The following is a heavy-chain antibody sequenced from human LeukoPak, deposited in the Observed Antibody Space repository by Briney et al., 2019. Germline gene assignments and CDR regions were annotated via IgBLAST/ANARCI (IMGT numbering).Heavy chain of an antibody. CDR1: GFTFSSYA. V-gene: IGHV3-7*01. Sequence: GGSLRLSCAASGFTFSSYAMSWVRQAPGKGLEWVANIKQDGSEKYYVDSVKGRFTISRDNAKNSLYLQMNSLRAEDTAVYYCARGLTRDYYYYMDVWGKGTTVTVSS. J-gene: IGHJ6*03. CDR2: IKQDGSEK. D-gene: IGHD2-21*01. CDR3: ARGLTRDYYYYMDV.